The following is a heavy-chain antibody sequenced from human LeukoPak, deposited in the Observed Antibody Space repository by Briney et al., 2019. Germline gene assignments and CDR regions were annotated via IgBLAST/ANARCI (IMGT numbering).Heavy chain of an antibody. J-gene: IGHJ4*02. V-gene: IGHV4-34*01. CDR2: INHSGST. D-gene: IGHD3-10*01. Sequence: SETLSLTCAVYGGSFSGYYWSWIRQPSGKGLEWIGEINHSGSTNYNPSLKSRVTISVDTSKNQFSLKLSSVIAADTAVYYCARGRITMVRGVIPIDYWGQGTLVTVSS. CDR3: ARGRITMVRGVIPIDY. CDR1: GGSFSGYY.